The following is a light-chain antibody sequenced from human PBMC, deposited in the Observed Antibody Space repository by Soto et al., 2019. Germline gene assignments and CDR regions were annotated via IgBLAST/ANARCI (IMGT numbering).Light chain of an antibody. CDR2: DAS. J-gene: IGKJ1*01. CDR1: QSIRSW. Sequence: DIQMTQSPSTLSSSVGDRVTITCRASQSIRSWLAWYQQRPGKAPNLLIFDASTLGSGVPSRFSGSGSGTTFTLTISSLQSDDFATYYCLQYNGYYRTFGQGTKVDIK. CDR3: LQYNGYYRT. V-gene: IGKV1-5*01.